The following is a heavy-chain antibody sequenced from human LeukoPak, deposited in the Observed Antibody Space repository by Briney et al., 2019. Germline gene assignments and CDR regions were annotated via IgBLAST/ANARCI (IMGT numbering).Heavy chain of an antibody. D-gene: IGHD1-26*01. CDR3: VKDSGTNYPYYFDY. J-gene: IGHJ4*02. CDR2: ISGSDGST. CDR1: GFTFSSYG. Sequence: GGTLRLSCAASGFTFSSYGMSWVRQAPGKGLEWVSAISGSDGSTYYTDSVKGRFAISRDNSKNTLYLQMNSLRGEDTALYYCVKDSGTNYPYYFDYWGQGTLVTVSS. V-gene: IGHV3-23*01.